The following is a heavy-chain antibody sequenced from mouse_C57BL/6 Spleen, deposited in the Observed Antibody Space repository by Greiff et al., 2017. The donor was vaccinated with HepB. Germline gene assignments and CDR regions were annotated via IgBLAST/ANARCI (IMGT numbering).Heavy chain of an antibody. Sequence: EVMLVESGGGLVKPGGSLKLSCAASGFTFSDYGMHWVRQAPEKGLEWVAYISSGSSTIYYADTVKGRFTISRDNAKNTLFLQMTSLRSEDTAMYYCARTYDGTWDYAMDYWGQGTSVTVSS. V-gene: IGHV5-17*01. CDR1: GFTFSDYG. D-gene: IGHD2-10*01. CDR2: ISSGSSTI. CDR3: ARTYDGTWDYAMDY. J-gene: IGHJ4*01.